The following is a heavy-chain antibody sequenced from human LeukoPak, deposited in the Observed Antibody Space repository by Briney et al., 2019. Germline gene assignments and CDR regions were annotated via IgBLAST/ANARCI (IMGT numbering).Heavy chain of an antibody. J-gene: IGHJ5*02. CDR1: GGSISSSSYY. Sequence: PSETLSLTCTVSGGSISSSSYYWGWIRQPPGKGLEWVGSIYYSGSTYYNPSLKSRVTISVDTSKNQFSLKLSSVTAADTAVYYCARLPGIAVAAANWFDPWGQGTLVTVSS. CDR2: IYYSGST. D-gene: IGHD6-19*01. CDR3: ARLPGIAVAAANWFDP. V-gene: IGHV4-39*01.